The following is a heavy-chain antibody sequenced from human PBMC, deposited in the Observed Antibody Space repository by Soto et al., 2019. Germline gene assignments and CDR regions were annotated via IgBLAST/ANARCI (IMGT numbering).Heavy chain of an antibody. J-gene: IGHJ6*02. CDR1: GFTFSSYG. D-gene: IGHD3-10*01. CDR3: ARDGLLWFGELLYGMDV. CDR2: IWYDGSNK. Sequence: GGSLRLSCAASGFTFSSYGMHWVRQAPGKGLEWVAVIWYDGSNKYYADSVKGRFTISRDNSKNTLYLQMNSLRAEDTAVYYCARDGLLWFGELLYGMDVWGQGTTVTVSS. V-gene: IGHV3-33*01.